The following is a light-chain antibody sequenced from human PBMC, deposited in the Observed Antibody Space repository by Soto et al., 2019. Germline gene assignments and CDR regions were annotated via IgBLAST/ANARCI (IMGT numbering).Light chain of an antibody. Sequence: EIVLTQSPGTLSLSPGERATLSCRASQSVSSSYLAWYQQKPGQAPRHLIYGASSRATGIPDRFSGSGSGTAFTLTISRLEPEDFAVYYCQQYGSSPLYTFGQGTKLEIK. CDR3: QQYGSSPLYT. V-gene: IGKV3-20*01. J-gene: IGKJ2*01. CDR2: GAS. CDR1: QSVSSSY.